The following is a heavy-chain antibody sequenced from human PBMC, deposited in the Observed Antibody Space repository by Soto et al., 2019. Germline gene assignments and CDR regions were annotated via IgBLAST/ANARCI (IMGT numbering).Heavy chain of an antibody. CDR3: TPRGSFFDY. J-gene: IGHJ4*02. V-gene: IGHV3-15*01. D-gene: IGHD3-10*01. CDR2: IKSKTDVGTT. CDR1: GFTFSNAW. Sequence: PGGSLRLSCAASGFTFSNAWMSWVRQAPGKGLEWVGRIKSKTDVGTTDYAAPVKGRFTISRDDSKNTLYLQMNSLKTEDTAVYYCTPRGSFFDYWGQGTLVTVSS.